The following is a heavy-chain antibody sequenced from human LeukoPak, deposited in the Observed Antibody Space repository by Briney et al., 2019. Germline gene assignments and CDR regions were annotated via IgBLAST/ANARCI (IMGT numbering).Heavy chain of an antibody. Sequence: PGGSLRLSCAASGFMFSSYGMHWVRQAPGKGLEWVAVISYDGSNKYYADSVKGRFTISRDNSKNTLYLQMNSLRAEDTAVYYCANTPLTIFGVVTYFDYWGQGTLVTVSS. J-gene: IGHJ4*02. D-gene: IGHD3-3*01. CDR2: ISYDGSNK. CDR1: GFMFSSYG. CDR3: ANTPLTIFGVVTYFDY. V-gene: IGHV3-30*18.